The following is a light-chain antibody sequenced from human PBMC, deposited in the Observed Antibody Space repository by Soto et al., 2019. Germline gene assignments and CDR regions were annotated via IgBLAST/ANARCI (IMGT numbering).Light chain of an antibody. Sequence: EIMMTQSPATLSVSPGERATLSCRASLSVRNNLAWYQQKPGQAPRLLIYYASTRATGIPARFSGSGSGTEFTLTISSLQSEDFGLYYCQQYNNWPPITFGQGTRLEIK. CDR2: YAS. V-gene: IGKV3-15*01. J-gene: IGKJ5*01. CDR3: QQYNNWPPIT. CDR1: LSVRNN.